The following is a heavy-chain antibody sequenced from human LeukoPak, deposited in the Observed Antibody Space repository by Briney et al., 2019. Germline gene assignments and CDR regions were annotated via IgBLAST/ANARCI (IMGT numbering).Heavy chain of an antibody. D-gene: IGHD6-6*01. Sequence: GGSLRLSCAASGFTFSDYYMSWIRQAPGKGLEWVSYISSSGSTIYYADSVKGRFTISRDNAKNSLYLQMNSLRAEDTAVYYCARDLGEYSSPHWFDPWGQGTLVTVSS. V-gene: IGHV3-11*01. J-gene: IGHJ5*02. CDR2: ISSSGSTI. CDR3: ARDLGEYSSPHWFDP. CDR1: GFTFSDYY.